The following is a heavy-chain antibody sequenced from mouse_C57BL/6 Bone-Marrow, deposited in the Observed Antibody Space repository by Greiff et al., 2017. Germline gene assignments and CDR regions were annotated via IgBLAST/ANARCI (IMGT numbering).Heavy chain of an antibody. J-gene: IGHJ2*01. Sequence: EVQLQQSGPELVKPGASVKISCKASGYTFTDYYMNWVKQSHGKSLEWIGDINPNNGGTNYNQKFKGKATLTVDKSSSTAYMELRSLTSEDSAVYCCARRGGRHYFDYWGQGTTLTVSS. CDR1: GYTFTDYY. V-gene: IGHV1-26*01. CDR3: ARRGGRHYFDY. CDR2: INPNNGGT.